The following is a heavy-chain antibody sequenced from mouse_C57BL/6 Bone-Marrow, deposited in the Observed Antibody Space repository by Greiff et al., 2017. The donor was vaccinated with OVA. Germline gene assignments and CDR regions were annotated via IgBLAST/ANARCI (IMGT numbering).Heavy chain of an antibody. Sequence: VQLQQSGPELVKPGASVKISCKASGYSFPGYYMNWVKQSPEKSLEWIGEINPSTGGTTYNQKFKAKATLTVDKSSSTAYMQLKSLTYEDSAVYYCARGGTTVEGYFDYWGQGTTLTVSS. D-gene: IGHD1-1*01. J-gene: IGHJ2*01. CDR1: GYSFPGYY. V-gene: IGHV1-42*01. CDR2: INPSTGGT. CDR3: ARGGTTVEGYFDY.